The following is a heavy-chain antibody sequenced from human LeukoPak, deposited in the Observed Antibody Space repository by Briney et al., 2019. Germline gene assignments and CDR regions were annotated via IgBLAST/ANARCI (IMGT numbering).Heavy chain of an antibody. CDR2: ISSSGYSI. Sequence: PGGSLRLSCAASGFTFSNFNMNWVRQAPGKGLVWVSCISSSGYSIYYADSVKGRFTISRDNAKNSLYLQMNSLRAEDTAVYYCARDLTDPPYYYYYIDVWGKGTTVTISS. CDR3: ARDLTDPPYYYYYIDV. J-gene: IGHJ6*03. V-gene: IGHV3-21*01. CDR1: GFTFSNFN.